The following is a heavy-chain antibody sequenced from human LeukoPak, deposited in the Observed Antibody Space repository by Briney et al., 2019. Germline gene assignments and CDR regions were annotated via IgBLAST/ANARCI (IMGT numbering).Heavy chain of an antibody. CDR3: ARETRAYRGQSSWSLFYMDV. V-gene: IGHV1-3*03. CDR2: INAGNGNT. Sequence: GASVKVSCKASGYTFTSYGISWVRQAPGQGLEWMGWINAGNGNTKYSQEFQGRVTITRDTSASTAYMELSSLRSEDMAVYYCARETRAYRGQSSWSLFYMDVWGKGTTVTVSS. D-gene: IGHD6-13*01. CDR1: GYTFTSYG. J-gene: IGHJ6*03.